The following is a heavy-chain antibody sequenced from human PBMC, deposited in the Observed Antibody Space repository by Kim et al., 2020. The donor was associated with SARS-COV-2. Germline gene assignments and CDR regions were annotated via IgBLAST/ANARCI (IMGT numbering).Heavy chain of an antibody. V-gene: IGHV3-23*01. J-gene: IGHJ4*02. CDR2: SGGST. CDR3: AKGRFDY. Sequence: SGGSTYYADSVKGRFTISRDNSKNTLYLQMNSLRAEDTAVYYCAKGRFDYWGQGTLVTVSS.